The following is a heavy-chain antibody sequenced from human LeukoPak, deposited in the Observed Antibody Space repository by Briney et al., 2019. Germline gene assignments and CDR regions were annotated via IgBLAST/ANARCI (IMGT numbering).Heavy chain of an antibody. D-gene: IGHD3-22*01. CDR3: ARHEYYDSSGFGDAFDI. J-gene: IGHJ3*02. V-gene: IGHV4-39*01. Sequence: SETLSLTCTVSGGSIYSSSDYWGWIRQPPGKGLEWIGSIYYSGNTYYNPSLKSRVTISVDTSKNQFSLKLSSVTAADTAVYYCARHEYYDSSGFGDAFDIWGQGTMVTVSS. CDR1: GGSIYSSSDY. CDR2: IYYSGNT.